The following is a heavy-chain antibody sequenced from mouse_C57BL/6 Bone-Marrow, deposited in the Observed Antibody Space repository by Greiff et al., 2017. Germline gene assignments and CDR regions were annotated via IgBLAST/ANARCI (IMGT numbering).Heavy chain of an antibody. J-gene: IGHJ2*01. CDR2: IYPRSGNT. V-gene: IGHV1-81*01. CDR3: ANPITTVGYYFDY. CDR1: GYTFTSYG. D-gene: IGHD1-1*01. Sequence: VQLQQSGAELARPGASVKLSCKASGYTFTSYGISWVKQRTGQGLEWIGEIYPRSGNTYYNEKFKGKATLTADKSSSKAYLELRSLTSEDSAVYCCANPITTVGYYFDYWGQGTTLTVSS.